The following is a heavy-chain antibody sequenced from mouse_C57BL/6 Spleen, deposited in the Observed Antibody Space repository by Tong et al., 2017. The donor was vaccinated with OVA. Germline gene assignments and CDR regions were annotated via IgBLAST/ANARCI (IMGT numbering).Heavy chain of an antibody. Sequence: VQLQESGAELVRPGASVKLSCKASGYTFTDYYINWVKQRPGQGLEWIARIYPGSGNTYYNEKFKGKATLTAEKSSSTAYMQLSSLTSEDSAVYYCARGGGRGWYFDVWGTGTTVTVSS. CDR1: GYTFTDYY. CDR3: ARGGGRGWYFDV. CDR2: IYPGSGNT. D-gene: IGHD3-1*01. J-gene: IGHJ1*03. V-gene: IGHV1-76*01.